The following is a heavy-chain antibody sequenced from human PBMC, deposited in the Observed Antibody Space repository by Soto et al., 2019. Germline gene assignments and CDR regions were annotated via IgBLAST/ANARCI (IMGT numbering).Heavy chain of an antibody. Sequence: VASVKVSCKASGYTFTGYYMHWVRQAPGQGLEWMGWINPNSGGTNYAQKFQGWVTMTRDTSISTAYMELSRLRSDDTAVYYCASGRGGGDWNAFDIWGQGTMVTVSS. CDR3: ASGRGGGDWNAFDI. CDR2: INPNSGGT. J-gene: IGHJ3*02. CDR1: GYTFTGYY. D-gene: IGHD2-21*02. V-gene: IGHV1-2*04.